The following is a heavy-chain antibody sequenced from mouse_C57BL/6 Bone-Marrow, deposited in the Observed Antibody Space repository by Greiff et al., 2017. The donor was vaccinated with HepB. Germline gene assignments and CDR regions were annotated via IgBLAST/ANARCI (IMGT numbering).Heavy chain of an antibody. CDR1: GYAFSSSW. Sequence: QVQLKQSGPELVKPGASVKISCKASGYAFSSSWMNWVKQRPGKGLEWIGRIYPGDGDTNYNGKFKGKATLTADKSSSKAYMQLSSLTSEDSAVYFCASTVPWYFDVWGTGTTVTVSS. D-gene: IGHD1-1*01. CDR3: ASTVPWYFDV. J-gene: IGHJ1*03. V-gene: IGHV1-82*01. CDR2: IYPGDGDT.